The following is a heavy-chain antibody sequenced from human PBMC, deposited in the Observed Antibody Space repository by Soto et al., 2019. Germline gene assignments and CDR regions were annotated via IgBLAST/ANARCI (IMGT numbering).Heavy chain of an antibody. CDR1: GGTFSSYA. D-gene: IGHD4-17*01. V-gene: IGHV1-69*12. CDR3: ARGGQRLGYDYGDYAVDY. Sequence: QVQLVQSGAEVKKPGSSVKVSCKASGGTFSSYAISWVRQAPGQVLEWMGGIIPIFGTASYAPKFQGRVTITADESTSTADMELSSLRSEDTAVYYCARGGQRLGYDYGDYAVDYWGQGTLVTVSS. J-gene: IGHJ4*02. CDR2: IIPIFGTA.